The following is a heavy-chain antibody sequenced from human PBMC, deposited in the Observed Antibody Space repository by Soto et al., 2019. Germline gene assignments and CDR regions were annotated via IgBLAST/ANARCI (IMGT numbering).Heavy chain of an antibody. V-gene: IGHV4-4*02. CDR1: SCSIDNVYW. CDR2: TSHDGVT. D-gene: IGHD6-19*01. J-gene: IGHJ6*02. CDR3: ARGIEGWYQGRYYYGMDV. Sequence: SETLSLTCAVSSCSIDNVYWWSWVRQSPGKGLEWIGETSHDGVTYYNPSLKSRVTISVDTSKNQFSLKLSSVTAADTAVYYCARGIEGWYQGRYYYGMDVWGQGTTVTVSS.